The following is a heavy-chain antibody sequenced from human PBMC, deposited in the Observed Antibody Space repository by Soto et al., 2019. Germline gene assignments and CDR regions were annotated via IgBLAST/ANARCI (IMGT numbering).Heavy chain of an antibody. D-gene: IGHD5-12*01. V-gene: IGHV2-5*02. Sequence: QITLKESGPTLVRPTQTLTLTCTFSGFSLSTSGVGVGWIRQPPGKDLECLALIYWDDDKRYSPTLKNRLTITKDTSRNQVILTMTNVDPVDTATYYCAHRHGSLFFGSWGQGTLVTVSS. CDR1: GFSLSTSGVG. CDR3: AHRHGSLFFGS. CDR2: IYWDDDK. J-gene: IGHJ4*02.